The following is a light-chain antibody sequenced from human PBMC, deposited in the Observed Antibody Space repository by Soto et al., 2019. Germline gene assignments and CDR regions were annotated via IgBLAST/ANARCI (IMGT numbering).Light chain of an antibody. CDR2: DAS. CDR3: QQRSNWQYT. CDR1: QSVSSY. V-gene: IGKV3-11*01. Sequence: EIVLTQSPATLSLSPVEIATLSCRASQSVSSYLAWYQQKPGQAPRLLIYDASNRATGIPARFSGSGSGTDFTLTISSLEPEDFAVYYCQQRSNWQYTFGQGT. J-gene: IGKJ2*01.